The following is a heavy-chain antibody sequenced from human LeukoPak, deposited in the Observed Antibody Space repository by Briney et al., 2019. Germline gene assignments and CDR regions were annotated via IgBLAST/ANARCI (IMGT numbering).Heavy chain of an antibody. V-gene: IGHV4-39*01. D-gene: IGHD3-3*01. CDR1: GGSISSSSYY. CDR3: ARLPKTYDFWSAYYAY. J-gene: IGHJ4*02. CDR2: IYYSGST. Sequence: SETLSLTCTVSGGSISSSSYYWGWIRQPPGKGLEWIGSIYYSGSTHYNPSLKSRVTMSVDTSKNQFSLKLSSVTAADTAVYYCARLPKTYDFWSAYYAYWGQGTLVTVSS.